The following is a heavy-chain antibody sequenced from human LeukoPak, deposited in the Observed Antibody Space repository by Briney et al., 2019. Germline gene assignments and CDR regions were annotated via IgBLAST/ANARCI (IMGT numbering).Heavy chain of an antibody. V-gene: IGHV1-2*02. J-gene: IGHJ6*03. Sequence: ASVKVSCKASGYTFTGYYMHWVRLAPGQGQEWMGWINPNSGGTNYAQKFQGRVTMTRDTSISTAYMELSRLRSDATAVYYCARAGRDCTNGVCYPPRYYYYYMDVWGKGTTVTVSS. CDR1: GYTFTGYY. D-gene: IGHD2-8*01. CDR3: ARAGRDCTNGVCYPPRYYYYYMDV. CDR2: INPNSGGT.